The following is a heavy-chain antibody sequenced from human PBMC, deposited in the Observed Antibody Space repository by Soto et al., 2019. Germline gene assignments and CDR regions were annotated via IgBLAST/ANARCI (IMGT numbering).Heavy chain of an antibody. CDR3: ARRAGSQSARRRPGRAYFDY. D-gene: IGHD6-6*01. CDR2: INHSGST. Sequence: PSETLSLTCAVYGGSFSGYYWSWIRQPPGKGLEWIGEINHSGSTNYNPSLKSRVTISVDTSKNQFSLKLSSVTAADTAVYYCARRAGSQSARRRPGRAYFDYWGQATLV. V-gene: IGHV4-34*01. J-gene: IGHJ4*02. CDR1: GGSFSGYY.